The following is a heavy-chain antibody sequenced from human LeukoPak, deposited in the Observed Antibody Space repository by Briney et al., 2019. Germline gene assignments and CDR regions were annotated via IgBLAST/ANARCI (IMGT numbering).Heavy chain of an antibody. CDR1: GFTFSSYA. CDR2: ISGSGGST. V-gene: IGHV3-23*01. D-gene: IGHD6-13*01. CDR3: AKVGSLVPFGDSYYYYYGMDV. J-gene: IGHJ6*02. Sequence: PGGSLRLSCAASGFTFSSYAMSWVRQAPGKGLEWVSAISGSGGSTYYADSVKGRFTISRDNSKNTLYLQMNSLRAEDTAVYYCAKVGSLVPFGDSYYYYYGMDVWGQGTTVTVSS.